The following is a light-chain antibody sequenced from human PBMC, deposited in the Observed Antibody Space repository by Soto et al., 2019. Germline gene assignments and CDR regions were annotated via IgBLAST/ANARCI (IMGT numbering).Light chain of an antibody. CDR1: QSISSW. V-gene: IGKV1-5*03. CDR3: QQYNSYPLT. CDR2: KAS. J-gene: IGKJ4*01. Sequence: DIQMTQSPSTLSASVGDRVTITCWASQSISSWLAWYQQKPGKAPKLLIYKASSLESGVPSRFSSSGSGTEITLTISSLQPDDFATYYCQQYNSYPLTFGGGTKVEIK.